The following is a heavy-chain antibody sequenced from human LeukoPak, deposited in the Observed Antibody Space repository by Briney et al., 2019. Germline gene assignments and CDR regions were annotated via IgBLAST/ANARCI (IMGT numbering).Heavy chain of an antibody. Sequence: GGSLRLSCAASGFTFTTYWMHWVRQYPGKGLVWVSHISTDGSSTDYADSVKGRFTISRDNAKNTVYLQMNSLRAEDTAVYYCARDLYSGSVDYWGQGTLVTLSS. D-gene: IGHD6-6*01. CDR2: ISTDGSST. J-gene: IGHJ4*02. V-gene: IGHV3-74*01. CDR1: GFTFTTYW. CDR3: ARDLYSGSVDY.